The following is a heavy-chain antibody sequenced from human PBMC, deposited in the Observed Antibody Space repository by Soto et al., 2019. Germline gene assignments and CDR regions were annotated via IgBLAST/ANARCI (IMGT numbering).Heavy chain of an antibody. D-gene: IGHD2-2*01. V-gene: IGHV3-30-3*01. CDR3: ARVLGYCISTSCSPSWGMDV. CDR2: ISYDGSNK. CDR1: GFTFSSYA. J-gene: IGHJ6*02. Sequence: HVQLVESGGGVVQPGRSLRLSCAASGFTFSSYAMHWVRQAPGKGLEWVAVISYDGSNKYYADSVKGRFTISRDNSKNTLYRQMNSLRAEDTAVYYCARVLGYCISTSCSPSWGMDVWGQGTTVTVSS.